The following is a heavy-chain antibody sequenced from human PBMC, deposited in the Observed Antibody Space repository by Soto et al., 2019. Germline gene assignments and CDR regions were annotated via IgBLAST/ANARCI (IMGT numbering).Heavy chain of an antibody. D-gene: IGHD2-21*02. CDR2: IWHDGSDK. V-gene: IGHV3-33*01. CDR3: ARGGVEGLACGGDCFTVDS. Sequence: QVQLVESGGGVVQPGRSLRLSCAASGFTFSNFGMHWVRQAPGKGLECLSIIWHDGSDKHYAGSGNRRFTVSRDNSKNTVYLQMNSLRADDSGVYYCARGGVEGLACGGDCFTVDSWGQCTLVTVSS. J-gene: IGHJ5*01. CDR1: GFTFSNFG.